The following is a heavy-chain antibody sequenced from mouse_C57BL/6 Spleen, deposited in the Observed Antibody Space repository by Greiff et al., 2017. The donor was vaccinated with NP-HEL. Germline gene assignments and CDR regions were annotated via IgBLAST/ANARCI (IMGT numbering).Heavy chain of an antibody. V-gene: IGHV1-42*01. J-gene: IGHJ2*01. CDR3: ARGPYGSSGGY. CDR2: INPSTGGT. Sequence: VQLKQSGPELVKPGASVKISCKASGYSFTGYYMNWVKQSPEKSLEWIGEINPSTGGTTYNQKFKAKATLTVDKSSSTAYMQLKSLTSEDSAVYYCARGPYGSSGGYWGQGTTLTVSS. CDR1: GYSFTGYY. D-gene: IGHD1-1*01.